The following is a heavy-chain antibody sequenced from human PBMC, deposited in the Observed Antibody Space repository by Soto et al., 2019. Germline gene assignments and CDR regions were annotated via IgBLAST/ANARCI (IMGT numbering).Heavy chain of an antibody. V-gene: IGHV1-2*04. CDR2: INPNSGGT. CDR3: ARDLSIAALVYYGMDV. D-gene: IGHD6-6*01. J-gene: IGHJ6*02. Sequence: ASVKVSCKASGYSFTGYYMHWVRQAPGQGLEWMGWINPNSGGTNYAQKFQGWVTMTRDTSISTAYMELSRLRSDDTAVYYFARDLSIAALVYYGMDVWGQGTTVTVSS. CDR1: GYSFTGYY.